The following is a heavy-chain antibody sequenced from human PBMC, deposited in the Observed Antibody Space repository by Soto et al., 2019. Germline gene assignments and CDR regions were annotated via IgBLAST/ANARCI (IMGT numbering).Heavy chain of an antibody. D-gene: IGHD3-10*01. Sequence: QVQLVQSGAEVKKPGSSVKVSCKTSGVSFNNNGIGWVRQAPGHGLEWMGGVSPPFRTSNYARKFQGRISITEDASTGTVHMEQSSLTSADTAQYYCARVLYYGSGSYSPYGMDVWGQGTTVTVSS. J-gene: IGHJ6*02. CDR3: ARVLYYGSGSYSPYGMDV. CDR1: GVSFNNNG. CDR2: VSPPFRTS. V-gene: IGHV1-69*01.